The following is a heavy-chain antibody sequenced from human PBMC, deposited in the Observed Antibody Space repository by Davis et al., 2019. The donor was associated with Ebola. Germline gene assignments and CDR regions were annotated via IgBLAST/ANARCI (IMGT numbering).Heavy chain of an antibody. Sequence: GESLKISCKGSGYSFTSYWIGWVRQMPGKGLEWMGIIYPGDSDTRYSPSFQGQVTISADKSISTAYLQWSSLKASDTAMYYCARQVRIVGVPDAFDIWGQGTMVTVSS. D-gene: IGHD1-26*01. J-gene: IGHJ3*02. CDR1: GYSFTSYW. V-gene: IGHV5-51*01. CDR2: IYPGDSDT. CDR3: ARQVRIVGVPDAFDI.